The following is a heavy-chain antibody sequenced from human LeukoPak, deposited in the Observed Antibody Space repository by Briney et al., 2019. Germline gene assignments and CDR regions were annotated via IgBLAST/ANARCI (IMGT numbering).Heavy chain of an antibody. V-gene: IGHV4-34*01. Sequence: SETLSLTCVVYGGSFSGYYWSWIRQPPGKGLEWIGEINHSGSTNYNPSLKSRVTISVDTSKNQFSLKLSSVTAADTAVYYCARARVRPAAYYYYYYGMDVWGQGTTVTVSS. CDR2: INHSGST. CDR3: ARARVRPAAYYYYYYGMDV. D-gene: IGHD3-10*01. J-gene: IGHJ6*02. CDR1: GGSFSGYY.